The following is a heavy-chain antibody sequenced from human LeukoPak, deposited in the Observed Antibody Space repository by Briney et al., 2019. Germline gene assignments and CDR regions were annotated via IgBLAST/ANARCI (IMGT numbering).Heavy chain of an antibody. D-gene: IGHD3-16*02. CDR1: GFTFGNYG. Sequence: GRCLRLSWSAAGFTFGNYGMRCVRHAPGGGREWGTVISYGGSNKYYAASVKGRFTISRDTSNNTLYLQMNSLRAEDTAMYYCAKVNDGGYLTNYLDYWGQGTLVTVSS. CDR3: AKVNDGGYLTNYLDY. CDR2: ISYGGSNK. V-gene: IGHV3-30*18. J-gene: IGHJ4*02.